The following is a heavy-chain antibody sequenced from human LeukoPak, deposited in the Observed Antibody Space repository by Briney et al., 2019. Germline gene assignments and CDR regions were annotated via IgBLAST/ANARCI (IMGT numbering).Heavy chain of an antibody. CDR1: GGSFSGYY. CDR3: ARHDGSGWYGH. Sequence: SETLSLTCAVYGGSFSGYYWSWIRQPPGKGLEWIGEINHSGSTNYNPSLKSRVTISVDTSKNQFSLKLSSVTAADTAVYYCARHDGSGWYGHWGQGTLVTVSS. D-gene: IGHD6-19*01. CDR2: INHSGST. J-gene: IGHJ5*02. V-gene: IGHV4-34*01.